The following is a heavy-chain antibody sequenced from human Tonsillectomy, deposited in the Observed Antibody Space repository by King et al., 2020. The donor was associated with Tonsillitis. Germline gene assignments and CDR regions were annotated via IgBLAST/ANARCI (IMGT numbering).Heavy chain of an antibody. Sequence: VQLVQSGAEVKKPESSVKVSCKASGDTFSSYGIHWVRQAPGQGLEWMGGIIPIFGTVNYAQKFQGRVTITADESTSTAYMELNSLTSEDTAVYYCTARLSTVVTTNGPFDIWGQGTMVTVSA. J-gene: IGHJ3*02. D-gene: IGHD2-8*01. CDR3: TARLSTVVTTNGPFDI. CDR2: IIPIFGTV. V-gene: IGHV1-69*01. CDR1: GDTFSSYG.